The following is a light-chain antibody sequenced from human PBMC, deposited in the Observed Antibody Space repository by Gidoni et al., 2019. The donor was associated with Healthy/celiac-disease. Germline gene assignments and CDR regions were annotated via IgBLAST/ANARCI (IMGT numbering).Light chain of an antibody. V-gene: IGKV1-39*01. CDR2: AAS. J-gene: IGKJ1*01. CDR3: QQSYSTTWT. Sequence: DIQMTQSPSSLSASVGDRVTITCRASQNISSYLNWYQQKPGKAPKLLIYAASSLQSGVPSRFSGSGSGTEFTLTISSLQPEDFATYYCQQSYSTTWTFGQGTKVEIK. CDR1: QNISSY.